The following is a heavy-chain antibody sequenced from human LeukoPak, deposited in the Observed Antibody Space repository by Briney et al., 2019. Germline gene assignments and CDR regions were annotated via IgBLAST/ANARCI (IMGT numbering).Heavy chain of an antibody. CDR1: GGSISNYY. J-gene: IGHJ4*02. V-gene: IGHV4-59*08. D-gene: IGHD1-26*01. CDR2: VDYTGST. CDR3: ARIIVGATFDY. Sequence: SETLSLTCTVSGGSISNYYWSWIRQPPGKGLEWIGFVDYTGSTNYGPSLKSRVTISVDTSKNQFSLKLSSVTAADTAVYYCARIIVGATFDYWGQGTLVTVSS.